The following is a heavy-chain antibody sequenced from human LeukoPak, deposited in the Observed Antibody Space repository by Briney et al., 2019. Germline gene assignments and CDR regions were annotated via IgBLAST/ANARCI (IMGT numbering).Heavy chain of an antibody. J-gene: IGHJ3*02. CDR2: MNGRGGST. D-gene: IGHD6-6*01. V-gene: IGHV3-23*01. Sequence: GGSLRLSCAASGFTLSSYAMSWVRQAPGKGLEWVSAMNGRGGSTYYADSVKGRFTISRDNYKNTLYLQMNSLRAEDTAVYYCAKELEYSSLGGAFDIWGQGTMVTVSS. CDR3: AKELEYSSLGGAFDI. CDR1: GFTLSSYA.